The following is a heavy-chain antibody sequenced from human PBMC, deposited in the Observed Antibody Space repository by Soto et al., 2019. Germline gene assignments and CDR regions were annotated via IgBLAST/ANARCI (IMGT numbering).Heavy chain of an antibody. CDR2: IWYDGSNK. CDR3: ARGDIVVVPAAISAPLDY. CDR1: GFTFSSYG. Sequence: GGSLRLSCAASGFTFSSYGMHWVRQAPGKGLEWVAVIWYDGSNKYYADSVKGRFTISRDNSKNTLYLQMNSLRAEDTAEYYCARGDIVVVPAAISAPLDYWGQGTLVTVSS. J-gene: IGHJ4*02. D-gene: IGHD2-2*02. V-gene: IGHV3-33*01.